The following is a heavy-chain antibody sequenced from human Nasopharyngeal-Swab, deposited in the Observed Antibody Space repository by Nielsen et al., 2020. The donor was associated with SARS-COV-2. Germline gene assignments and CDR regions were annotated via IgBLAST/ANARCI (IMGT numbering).Heavy chain of an antibody. CDR3: TTGTGSSGGYYGMDV. Sequence: GESLKISCAASGFTFSNAWMSWVRQAPGEGLEWVGRIKSKTDGGTTDYAAPVKGRFTISRDDSKNTLYLQMNSLKTEDTAVYYCTTGTGSSGGYYGMDVWGQGTTVTVSS. J-gene: IGHJ6*02. CDR1: GFTFSNAW. CDR2: IKSKTDGGTT. V-gene: IGHV3-15*01. D-gene: IGHD6-6*01.